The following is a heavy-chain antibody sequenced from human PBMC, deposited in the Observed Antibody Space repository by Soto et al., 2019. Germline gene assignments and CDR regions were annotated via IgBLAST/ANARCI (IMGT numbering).Heavy chain of an antibody. Sequence: ASVTVSRMSSDYTFTTYGINWVRQAPGQGLEWMGWISAYNGNTNYAQKLQGRVTMTTDTSTSTAYMGLRSLRSDDTAVYYCARDPGLLGYDFWSGYYDSWFDPWGQGTLVTVSS. CDR2: ISAYNGNT. J-gene: IGHJ5*02. CDR1: DYTFTTYG. CDR3: ARDPGLLGYDFWSGYYDSWFDP. D-gene: IGHD3-3*01. V-gene: IGHV1-18*01.